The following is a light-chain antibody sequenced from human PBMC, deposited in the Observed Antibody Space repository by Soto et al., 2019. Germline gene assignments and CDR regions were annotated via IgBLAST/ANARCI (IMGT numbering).Light chain of an antibody. V-gene: IGKV3-11*01. J-gene: IGKJ2*01. CDR1: QSVSSY. CDR2: DAS. CDR3: QQRSNWPPNT. Sequence: EIVLTQSPATLSLSPGERATLSCSAGQSVSSYLAWYQQKPGQAPRLLIYDASNRATGIPARFSGSGSGTDFTLTISSLEPEDFAVYYCQQRSNWPPNTFGQGTKLEIK.